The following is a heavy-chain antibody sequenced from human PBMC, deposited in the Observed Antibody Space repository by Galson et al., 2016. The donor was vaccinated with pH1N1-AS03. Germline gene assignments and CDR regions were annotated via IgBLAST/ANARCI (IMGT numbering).Heavy chain of an antibody. CDR2: IYSGGTT. CDR3: VRDFRWGGNSGY. J-gene: IGHJ4*02. CDR1: GFTVSSSH. Sequence: SLRLSCAASGFTVSSSHVNWVRQAPGKGLEWVSIIYSGGTTYYADSVKGRFIVSRDNSKNTLYLQMNSLGAEDTAVYYCVRDFRWGGNSGYWGQGTLVAVSS. D-gene: IGHD4-23*01. V-gene: IGHV3-66*01.